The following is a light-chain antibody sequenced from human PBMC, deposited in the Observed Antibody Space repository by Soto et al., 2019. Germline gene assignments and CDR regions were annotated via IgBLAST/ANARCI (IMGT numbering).Light chain of an antibody. CDR3: CSYAYSSTFWV. V-gene: IGLV2-23*03. CDR1: SSDVGSYNL. Sequence: QSALTQPASVSGSPGQSITISCTGTSSDVGSYNLVSWYQQHPGKAPKLMIYEGSKRPSGVSIRFSGSKSGNTASLTISGLQAEDEADYYCCSYAYSSTFWVFGGGTQLTVL. J-gene: IGLJ3*02. CDR2: EGS.